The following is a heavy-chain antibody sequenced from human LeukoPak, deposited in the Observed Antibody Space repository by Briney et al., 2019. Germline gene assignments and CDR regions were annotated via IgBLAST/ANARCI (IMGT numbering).Heavy chain of an antibody. CDR2: IIPILGIA. CDR1: GGTFSSYA. CDR3: ARDITIFGVVRFGRALDI. V-gene: IGHV1-69*04. Sequence: SVKVSCEASGGTFSSYAISWVRQAPGQGLEWMGRIIPILGIANYAQKFQGRVTITADKSTSTAYMELSSLRSEDTAVYYCARDITIFGVVRFGRALDIWGQGTMVTVSS. D-gene: IGHD3-3*01. J-gene: IGHJ3*02.